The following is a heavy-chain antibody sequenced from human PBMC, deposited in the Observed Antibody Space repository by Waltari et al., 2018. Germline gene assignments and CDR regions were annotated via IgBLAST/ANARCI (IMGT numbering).Heavy chain of an antibody. Sequence: EVQLVESGGGLVQPGGSLRLSCAAPGFPFSKYWMHWVRQTPGKGLVWVSRINEDGKTTTYADSVKGRFTISRDNAKNTMYLQMKSLRPEDTAVYFCARDLAGRDDSWGQGTLVTVSS. CDR3: ARDLAGRDDS. CDR1: GFPFSKYW. D-gene: IGHD6-19*01. CDR2: INEDGKTT. V-gene: IGHV3-74*01. J-gene: IGHJ5*01.